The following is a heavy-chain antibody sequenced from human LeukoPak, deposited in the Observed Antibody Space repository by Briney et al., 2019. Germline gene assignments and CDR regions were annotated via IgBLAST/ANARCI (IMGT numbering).Heavy chain of an antibody. J-gene: IGHJ6*02. CDR2: MNPNGGNT. D-gene: IGHD3-10*01. Sequence: ASVKVSCKASGYTFTSYDINWVRQATGQGLEWMGWMNPNGGNTGYAQKFQGRVTMTRNTSISTAYMGLSSLRSEDTAVYYCARRGPYYYGMDVWGQGTTVTVSS. CDR1: GYTFTSYD. V-gene: IGHV1-8*01. CDR3: ARRGPYYYGMDV.